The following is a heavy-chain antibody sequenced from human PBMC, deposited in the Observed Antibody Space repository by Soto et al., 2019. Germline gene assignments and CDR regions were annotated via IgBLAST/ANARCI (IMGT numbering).Heavy chain of an antibody. V-gene: IGHV3-23*01. J-gene: IGHJ4*02. CDR2: ISGSGGST. CDR3: AKSPIAYCGGDCFYYFDY. D-gene: IGHD2-21*02. CDR1: GFTFSSYA. Sequence: GGSLRLSCAASGFTFSSYAMSWVRQAPGKGLEWVSAISGSGGSTYYADSVKGRFTISRDNSKNTLYLQMNSLRAEDTAVYYCAKSPIAYCGGDCFYYFDYWGQGTLVTVSS.